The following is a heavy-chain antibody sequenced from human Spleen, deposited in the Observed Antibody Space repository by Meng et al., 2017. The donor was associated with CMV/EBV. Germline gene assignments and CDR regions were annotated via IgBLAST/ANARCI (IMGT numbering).Heavy chain of an antibody. Sequence: SETLSLTCTVSGGSISSYYWSWIRQPPGKGLEWIGYIYYSGSTNYNPSLKSRVTISVDTSKNQFSLKLSSVTAADTAVYYCARVAGYCSSTSCSYGMDVWGQGTTVTVSS. J-gene: IGHJ6*02. D-gene: IGHD2-2*01. CDR1: GGSISSYY. CDR3: ARVAGYCSSTSCSYGMDV. V-gene: IGHV4-59*12. CDR2: IYYSGST.